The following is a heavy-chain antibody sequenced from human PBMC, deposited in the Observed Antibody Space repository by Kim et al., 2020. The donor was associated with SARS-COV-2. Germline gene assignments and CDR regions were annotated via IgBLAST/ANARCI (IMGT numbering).Heavy chain of an antibody. V-gene: IGHV4-39*01. CDR1: GGSINSDNYY. CDR3: ASDPVRGAQTTDY. Sequence: SETLSLTCTVSGGSINSDNYYWGWIRQPPGKGLEWIGSIYYSGSIFYNPSLKSRVTISVDTSKSQFSLRLTSVTAADTAIYYCASDPVRGAQTTDYCGQGTLVTVSS. J-gene: IGHJ4*02. D-gene: IGHD3-10*01. CDR2: IYYSGSI.